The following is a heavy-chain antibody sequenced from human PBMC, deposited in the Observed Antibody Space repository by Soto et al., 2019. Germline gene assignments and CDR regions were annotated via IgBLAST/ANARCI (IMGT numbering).Heavy chain of an antibody. CDR2: ITGGGNT. Sequence: PGGSLRLSCVVSGFSFSYAIIWVRQAPGKGQEWVSGITGGGNTEYAASVKGRFTISRDNSKNTVYLQMNSLRAEDTAMYYCAKDAVYNDGLWLVSDWGQGTLVTVSS. V-gene: IGHV3-23*01. CDR1: GFSFSYA. J-gene: IGHJ4*02. D-gene: IGHD5-12*01. CDR3: AKDAVYNDGLWLVSD.